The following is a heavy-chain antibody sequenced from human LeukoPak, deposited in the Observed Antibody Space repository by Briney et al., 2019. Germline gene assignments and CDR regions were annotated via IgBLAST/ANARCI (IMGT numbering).Heavy chain of an antibody. V-gene: IGHV4-34*01. CDR2: INHGGST. CDR1: GGSFSGYY. CDR3: ARGYSSSRRSEFLDY. J-gene: IGHJ4*02. D-gene: IGHD6-6*01. Sequence: SETLSLTCAVYGGSFSGYYWSWIRQPPGKGLEWIGEINHGGSTNYNPSLKSRVTISVDTSKNQFSLKLSSVTAADTAVYYCARGYSSSRRSEFLDYWGQGTLVTVSS.